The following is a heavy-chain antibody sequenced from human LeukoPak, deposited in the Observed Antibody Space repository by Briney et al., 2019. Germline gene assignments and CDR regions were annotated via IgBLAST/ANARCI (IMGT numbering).Heavy chain of an antibody. CDR2: TSWNSGSI. CDR1: GFTFDDYA. J-gene: IGHJ4*02. CDR3: AKDTWFDY. Sequence: GRSLRLSCAASGFTFDDYAMHWVRQAPGKGLEWVSGTSWNSGSIGYADSVKGRFTISRDNAKNSLYLQMNSLRAEDTALYYCAKDTWFDYWGQGTLVTVSS. V-gene: IGHV3-9*01.